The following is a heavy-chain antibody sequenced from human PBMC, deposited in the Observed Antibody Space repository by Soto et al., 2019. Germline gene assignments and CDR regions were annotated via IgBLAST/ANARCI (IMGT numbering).Heavy chain of an antibody. CDR2: INHSGST. D-gene: IGHD4-17*01. CDR3: ARARRSYYGPLFDP. J-gene: IGHJ5*02. Sequence: QVQLQQWGAGLLKPSETLSLTCAVYGGSFSGYYWSWIRQPPGKGLEWIGEINHSGSTNYNPSLKRRVNISVDTSKNQFSRKLSSVTAADTAVYYCARARRSYYGPLFDPWGQGTLVTVSS. V-gene: IGHV4-34*01. CDR1: GGSFSGYY.